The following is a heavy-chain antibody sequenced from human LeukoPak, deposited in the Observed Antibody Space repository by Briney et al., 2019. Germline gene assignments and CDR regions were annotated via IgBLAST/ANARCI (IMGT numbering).Heavy chain of an antibody. J-gene: IGHJ4*02. Sequence: NASETLSLTCAVYGGSFSGYYWSWIRQPPGKGLEWIGEINHSGSTNYNPSLKSRVTISVDTSKNQFSLKLSSVTAADTAVYYCARGRNFYDSSGNYYFDYWGQGTLVTVSS. CDR2: INHSGST. CDR3: ARGRNFYDSSGNYYFDY. CDR1: GGSFSGYY. D-gene: IGHD3-22*01. V-gene: IGHV4-34*01.